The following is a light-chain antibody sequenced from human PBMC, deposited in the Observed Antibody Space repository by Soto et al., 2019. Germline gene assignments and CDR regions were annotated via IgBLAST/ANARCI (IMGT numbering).Light chain of an antibody. CDR3: QQTFQTPYA. CDR2: AAS. CDR1: DTISDNY. J-gene: IGKJ2*01. V-gene: IGKV1-39*01. Sequence: DIQMTQSPSSLSAGVGDRVPITCRTSDTISDNYLSWYYQKPGNAPNLLVYAASILRSGVPSRFTGGGSGTDFSLTITSVQPEDFGIYFCQQTFQTPYAFVQGTKLEI.